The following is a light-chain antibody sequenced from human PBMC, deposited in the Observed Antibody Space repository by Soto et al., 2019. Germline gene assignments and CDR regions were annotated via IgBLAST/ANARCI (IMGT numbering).Light chain of an antibody. J-gene: IGKJ4*01. Sequence: EIVLTQSPATLSLSPGERATLSCRASQSVSSYLAWYQQKPGQAPRLLIYDASNRATGIPARFSGSGSGTYFTLTIISLDPADFAVYYCQQRSNWPPLTFGGWTKVEIK. V-gene: IGKV3-11*01. CDR2: DAS. CDR1: QSVSSY. CDR3: QQRSNWPPLT.